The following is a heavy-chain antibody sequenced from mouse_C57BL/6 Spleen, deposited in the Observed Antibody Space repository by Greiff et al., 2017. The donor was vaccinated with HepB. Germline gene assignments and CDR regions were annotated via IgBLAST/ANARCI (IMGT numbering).Heavy chain of an antibody. J-gene: IGHJ2*01. Sequence: DVKLVESGGGLVKPGGSLKLSCAASGFTFSSYTMSWVRQTPEKRLEWVATISGGGGNTYYPDSVKGRFTISRDNAKNTLYLQMSSLRSEDTALYYCARRGSYYYYFDYWGQGTTLTVSS. CDR2: ISGGGGNT. CDR1: GFTFSSYT. D-gene: IGHD2-12*01. CDR3: ARRGSYYYYFDY. V-gene: IGHV5-9*01.